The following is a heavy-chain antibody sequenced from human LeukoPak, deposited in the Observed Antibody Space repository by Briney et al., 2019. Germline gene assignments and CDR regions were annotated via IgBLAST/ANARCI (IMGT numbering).Heavy chain of an antibody. CDR2: INPNSGGT. D-gene: IGHD5-24*01. Sequence: ASVKVSCKASGCTFTGYYMHWVRQAPGQGLEWMGRINPNSGGTNYAQKFQGRVTMTRDTPISTAYMELSRLRSDDTAVYYCARIEGRDGYNLWGQGTLVTVSS. CDR3: ARIEGRDGYNL. J-gene: IGHJ4*02. CDR1: GCTFTGYY. V-gene: IGHV1-2*06.